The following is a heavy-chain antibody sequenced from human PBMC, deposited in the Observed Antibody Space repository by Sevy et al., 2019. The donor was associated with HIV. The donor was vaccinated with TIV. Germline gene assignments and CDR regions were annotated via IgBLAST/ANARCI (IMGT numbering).Heavy chain of an antibody. CDR3: ARVDEQRWLRLYYFDY. CDR2: MSGSDDSGGDDTI. Sequence: GGSLRLSCTASGFTLSDYYISWIRQAPGKGLQWISYMSGSDDSGGDDTIYYAESVKGRFTISRDNSKNTLYLQMNSLRAEDTAVYYCARVDEQRWLRLYYFDYWGQGTLVTVSS. J-gene: IGHJ4*02. CDR1: GFTLSDYY. V-gene: IGHV3-11*04. D-gene: IGHD5-12*01.